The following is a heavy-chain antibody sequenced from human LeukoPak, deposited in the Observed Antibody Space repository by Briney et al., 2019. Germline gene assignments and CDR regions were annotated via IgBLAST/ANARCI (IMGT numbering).Heavy chain of an antibody. J-gene: IGHJ6*02. D-gene: IGHD5-18*01. CDR2: IYSGGST. V-gene: IGHV3-66*01. Sequence: GGSLRLSCGASGFTFSDYSMNWVRQAPGKGLEWVSVIYSGGSTYYADSVKGRFTISRDNYKNTLYLQMNSLRAEDTAVYYCRGYSYGRNYYGMDVWGQGTTVTVSS. CDR3: RGYSYGRNYYGMDV. CDR1: GFTFSDYS.